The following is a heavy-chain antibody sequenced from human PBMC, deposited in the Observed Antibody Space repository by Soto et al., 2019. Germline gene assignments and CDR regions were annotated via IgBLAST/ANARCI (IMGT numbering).Heavy chain of an antibody. J-gene: IGHJ3*02. D-gene: IGHD5-12*01. V-gene: IGHV3-13*01. CDR3: ARGGRKGAFDI. CDR2: IGTAGDT. CDR1: GFTFSSYD. Sequence: GGSLRLSCAASGFTFSSYDMHWVRQATGKGLEWVSAIGTAGDTYYPGSVKGRFTISRENAKNSLYLQMNSLGAGDTAVYYCARGGRKGAFDIWGQGTMVTVSS.